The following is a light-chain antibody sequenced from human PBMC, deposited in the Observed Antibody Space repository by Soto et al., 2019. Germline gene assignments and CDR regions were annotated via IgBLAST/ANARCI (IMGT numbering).Light chain of an antibody. CDR1: SSNIGAGYD. Sequence: QSVLTQPPSVSGAPGQRVTISCSGSSSNIGAGYDVHWYRHLPGTAPKLLIYGNNNRPSGVPDRFSGSKSGTSASLAITGLQAEDEADYYCQSYDSSLSGVVFDGGTKLTVL. CDR3: QSYDSSLSGVV. V-gene: IGLV1-40*01. J-gene: IGLJ2*01. CDR2: GNN.